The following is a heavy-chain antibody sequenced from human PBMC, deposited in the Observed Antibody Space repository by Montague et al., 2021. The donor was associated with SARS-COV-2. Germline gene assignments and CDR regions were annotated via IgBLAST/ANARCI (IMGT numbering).Heavy chain of an antibody. CDR1: GFPFTNYG. V-gene: IGHV3-23*01. CDR3: AKSTHYYVSGTYYNTYYFDQ. J-gene: IGHJ4*02. CDR2: ISDSGDNT. D-gene: IGHD3-10*01. Sequence: SLSLSFAASGFPFTNYGMSWVRQAPGKGLEWVSLISDSGDNTHYADSVKGRFTISRDNSKNTVLLQMNNLRAEDTAVYYCAKSTHYYVSGTYYNTYYFDQWGQGILVTVSS.